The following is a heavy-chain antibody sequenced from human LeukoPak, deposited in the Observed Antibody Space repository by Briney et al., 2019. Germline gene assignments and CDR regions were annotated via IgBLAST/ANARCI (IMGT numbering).Heavy chain of an antibody. Sequence: PGGSLRLSCAASGFTFSDYYMSWIRQAPGKGLEWVSYISSSSSYTNYADSVKGRFTISRDNAKNSLSLQMNSLRAEDTAVYYCARGDYYDSRVQDYWGQGTLVTVSS. CDR1: GFTFSDYY. CDR3: ARGDYYDSRVQDY. V-gene: IGHV3-11*05. D-gene: IGHD3-22*01. J-gene: IGHJ4*02. CDR2: ISSSSSYT.